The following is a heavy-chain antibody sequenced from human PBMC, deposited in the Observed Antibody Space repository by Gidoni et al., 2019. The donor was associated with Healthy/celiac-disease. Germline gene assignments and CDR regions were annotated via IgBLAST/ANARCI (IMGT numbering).Heavy chain of an antibody. CDR2: ISSSSSYI. J-gene: IGHJ3*02. Sequence: EVQLVESGGGLVKPGGSLRLSCAASGFTFSSYSMNWVRQAPGKGLEWVSSISSSSSYIYYADSVKGRFTISRDNAKNSLYLQMNSLRAEDTAVYYCARVVGGAAARDGAFDIWGQGTMVTVSS. V-gene: IGHV3-21*01. CDR1: GFTFSSYS. D-gene: IGHD6-13*01. CDR3: ARVVGGAAARDGAFDI.